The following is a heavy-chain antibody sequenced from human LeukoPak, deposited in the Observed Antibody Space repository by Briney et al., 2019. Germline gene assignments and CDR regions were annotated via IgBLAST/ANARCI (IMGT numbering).Heavy chain of an antibody. V-gene: IGHV4-34*01. J-gene: IGHJ6*03. CDR3: ARAGELQTYYYYMDV. D-gene: IGHD1-26*01. CDR1: GGSFSGYY. CDR2: INHSGST. Sequence: PSETLSLTCAVYGGSFSGYYWSWIRQPPGKGLEWIGEINHSGSTNYNPSLKSRVTISVDTSKNQFSLKLSSVTAADTAVYYCARAGELQTYYYYMDVWGKGTTVTVSS.